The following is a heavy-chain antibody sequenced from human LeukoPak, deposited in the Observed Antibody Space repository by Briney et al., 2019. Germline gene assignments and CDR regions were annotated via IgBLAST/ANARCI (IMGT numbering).Heavy chain of an antibody. V-gene: IGHV3-23*01. D-gene: IGHD2-15*01. CDR3: AKRGYCSGGTCYYHFDY. J-gene: IGHJ4*02. CDR1: GFPFKIYR. CDR2: IVGSGDGT. Sequence: PGGSLELSLAASGFPFKIYRMSWGRPAPGKGLGWGSVIVGSGDGTYYADSVKGRFTISRDNSKNTLSLQMNSLRAEDTAIYYCAKRGYCSGGTCYYHFDYWGQGTLVTVSS.